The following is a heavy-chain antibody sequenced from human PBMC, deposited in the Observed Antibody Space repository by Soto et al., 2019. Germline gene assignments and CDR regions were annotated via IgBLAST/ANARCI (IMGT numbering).Heavy chain of an antibody. D-gene: IGHD2-2*02. CDR2: ISHTGST. CDR1: GFSIRSGYY. V-gene: IGHV4-38-2*02. Sequence: LSLPCTVSGFSIRSGYYWVWIRQPPGKGLEWIGSISHTGSTYYNPSLKSRVTISVDTSKNQFSLRLRSVTAADTAVYYCARDCSSTNCYIPDYWGQGALVTVSS. CDR3: ARDCSSTNCYIPDY. J-gene: IGHJ4*02.